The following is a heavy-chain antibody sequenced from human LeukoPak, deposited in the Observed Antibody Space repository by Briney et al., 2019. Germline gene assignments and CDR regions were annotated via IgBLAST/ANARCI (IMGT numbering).Heavy chain of an antibody. CDR2: IIPIFGTA. V-gene: IGHV1-69*01. Sequence: SVKVSCKASGDTFSSYAISWVRQAPGQGLEWMGGIIPIFGTANYAQKFQGRVTITADESTSTAYMELSSLRSEDTAVYYCARDTFGVVISYYYYYYMDVWGKGTTVTVSS. D-gene: IGHD3-3*01. CDR1: GDTFSSYA. CDR3: ARDTFGVVISYYYYYYMDV. J-gene: IGHJ6*03.